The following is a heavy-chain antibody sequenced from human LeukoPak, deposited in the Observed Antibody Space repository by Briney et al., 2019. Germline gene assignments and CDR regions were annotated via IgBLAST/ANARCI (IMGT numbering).Heavy chain of an antibody. J-gene: IGHJ4*02. D-gene: IGHD2-8*01. CDR2: ISNRGYSK. V-gene: IGHV3-11*04. CDR1: GFNFSDHY. CDR3: AKANCTNGVCYPDY. Sequence: GGSLRLSCAVSGFNFSDHYMTWIRQAPGRGLEWVSYISNRGYSKYYADSVKGRFTISRDNSNNSLYLQMNSLRAEDTAVYYCAKANCTNGVCYPDYWGQGTLVTVSS.